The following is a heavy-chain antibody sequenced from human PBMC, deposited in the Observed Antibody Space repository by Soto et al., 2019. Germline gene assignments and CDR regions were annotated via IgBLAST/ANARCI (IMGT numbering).Heavy chain of an antibody. Sequence: QVQLVESGGGVVQPGRSLRLSCAASGFTFSSYGMHWVRQAPGKGLEWVAIISYDGSNKYYADSVKGRFTISRDNSKNTLYLQMNSLRTEDTAVYYCAKPPVTGDGRGYDAFDIWGQGTLVTVSS. CDR1: GFTFSSYG. CDR2: ISYDGSNK. J-gene: IGHJ3*02. D-gene: IGHD7-27*01. V-gene: IGHV3-30*18. CDR3: AKPPVTGDGRGYDAFDI.